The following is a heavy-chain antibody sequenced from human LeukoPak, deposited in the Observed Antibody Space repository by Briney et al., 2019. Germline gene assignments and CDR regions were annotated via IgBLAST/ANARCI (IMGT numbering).Heavy chain of an antibody. Sequence: ASVKVSCKASGYTFTAYYMHWVRQAPGQGLEWMGWINPNNGGTNYAQRFQGRVTMTRDTSISTAYMELSRLRSDDTAVYYCASLSGDYVGSDYWGQGTLVTVSS. CDR1: GYTFTAYY. D-gene: IGHD4-17*01. V-gene: IGHV1-2*02. CDR2: INPNNGGT. CDR3: ASLSGDYVGSDY. J-gene: IGHJ4*02.